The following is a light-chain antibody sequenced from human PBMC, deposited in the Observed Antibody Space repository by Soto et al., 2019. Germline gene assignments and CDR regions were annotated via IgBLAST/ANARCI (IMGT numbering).Light chain of an antibody. CDR1: QNVSSNY. CDR2: GAS. Sequence: EIVLTQSPGTLSLSPGERATLSCRASQNVSSNYLAWYQQRPDQAPRLLIYGASSRATDIPDRFSGSGSGTDFSLTISRLEPEHLAVYYCQQYGNSPLPFGGGTKLEIK. J-gene: IGKJ4*01. V-gene: IGKV3-20*01. CDR3: QQYGNSPLP.